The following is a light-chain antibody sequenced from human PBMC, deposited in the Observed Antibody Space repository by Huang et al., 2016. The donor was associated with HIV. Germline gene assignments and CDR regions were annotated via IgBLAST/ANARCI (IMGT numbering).Light chain of an antibody. CDR1: QNVRSS. Sequence: EIVLTQSPAILSVSPGERATLSCRASQNVRSSFAWYPQRPGQPPRLLLSGASTRATGIPARFSGSGSGTEFTLTISSLQSEDFAVYYCQQYENWPPEYTFGQGTKLEL. V-gene: IGKV3-15*01. J-gene: IGKJ2*01. CDR3: QQYENWPPEYT. CDR2: GAS.